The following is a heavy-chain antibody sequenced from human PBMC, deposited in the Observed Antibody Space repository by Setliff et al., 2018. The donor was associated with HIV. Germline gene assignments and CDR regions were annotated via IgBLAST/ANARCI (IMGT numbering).Heavy chain of an antibody. D-gene: IGHD5-18*01. J-gene: IGHJ6*03. Sequence: GESLKISCAASGFTVSSNYMRWVRQAPGKGLEWVSVIYSGGSTYYADSVKGRFTISRDNYKNTLYLQMNILRAEDTAVYYCARDQWGYSYGYYYYYYMDVWGKGTTVTVSS. CDR1: GFTVSSNY. V-gene: IGHV3-66*02. CDR2: IYSGGST. CDR3: ARDQWGYSYGYYYYYYMDV.